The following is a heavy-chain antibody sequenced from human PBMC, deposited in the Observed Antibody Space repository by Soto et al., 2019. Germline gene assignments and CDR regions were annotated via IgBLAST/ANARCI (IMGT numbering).Heavy chain of an antibody. Sequence: ASVKVSCKASGYTFTVYYMHWVRQAPGQGLEWLGWLQPHSGGTNSADNFQGRVTLSRDTSVSACSMWLSRMRSDETAVYYCAALGIAARRSNWFGRWGQGSLLTV. V-gene: IGHV1-2*07. CDR3: AALGIAARRSNWFGR. D-gene: IGHD6-6*01. CDR1: GYTFTVYY. J-gene: IGHJ5*02. CDR2: LQPHSGGT.